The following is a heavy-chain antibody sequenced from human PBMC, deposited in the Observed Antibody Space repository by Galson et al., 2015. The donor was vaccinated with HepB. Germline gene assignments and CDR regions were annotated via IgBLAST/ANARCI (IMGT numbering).Heavy chain of an antibody. V-gene: IGHV3-23*01. Sequence: SLRLSCAASGFAFNSYALSWVRQAPGKGLEWVSASTGGGGSTYYAHSVKGRFTIYRDNSKNTLYLQMNSMRAEDTALYYCAKGYMVISASFYWGQGTLVTVSS. CDR1: GFAFNSYA. CDR3: AKGYMVISASFY. CDR2: STGGGGST. D-gene: IGHD3-22*01. J-gene: IGHJ4*02.